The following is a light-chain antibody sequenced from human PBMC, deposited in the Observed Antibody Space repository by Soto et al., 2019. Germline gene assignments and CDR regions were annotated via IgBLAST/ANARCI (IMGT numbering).Light chain of an antibody. CDR1: QSISSY. CDR3: QQSYSTPWT. J-gene: IGKJ1*01. CDR2: AAS. Sequence: DIQIPQSPSSLSASVGDRVTITCRASQSISSYLNWYQQKPGKAPKLMIYAASSLQSGVPSRFSGSRSGTDCTLTISSLQPEDVTTYYCQQSYSTPWTLAQGTKVDMK. V-gene: IGKV1-39*01.